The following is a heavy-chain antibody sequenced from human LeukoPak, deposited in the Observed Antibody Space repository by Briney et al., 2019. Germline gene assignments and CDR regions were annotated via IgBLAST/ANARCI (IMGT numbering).Heavy chain of an antibody. CDR1: GGTFSSYA. D-gene: IGHD5-24*01. CDR3: AKLPYKRWLQSYYFDY. Sequence: ASVKVSCKASGGTFSSYAISWVRQAPGQGLEWMGWISAYNGNTNYAQKLQGRVTMTTDTSTSTAYMELRSLRSDDTAVYYCAKLPYKRWLQSYYFDYWGQGTLVTVSS. J-gene: IGHJ4*02. V-gene: IGHV1-18*01. CDR2: ISAYNGNT.